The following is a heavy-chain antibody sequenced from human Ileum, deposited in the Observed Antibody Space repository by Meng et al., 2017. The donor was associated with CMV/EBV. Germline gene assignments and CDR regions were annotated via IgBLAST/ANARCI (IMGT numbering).Heavy chain of an antibody. Sequence: LQQAGAGLLQPQDTLPLSCSVFGACFTGYYWGGFRQPPGKWLEWIGEITHSGRTSYNLSLKSRVTISVDMSKYQFSLKLTSVTAADTAIYYCARGLASGWPDYWGQGTLVTVSS. CDR1: GACFTGYY. V-gene: IGHV4-34*01. CDR3: ARGLASGWPDY. D-gene: IGHD3-10*01. CDR2: ITHSGRT. J-gene: IGHJ4*02.